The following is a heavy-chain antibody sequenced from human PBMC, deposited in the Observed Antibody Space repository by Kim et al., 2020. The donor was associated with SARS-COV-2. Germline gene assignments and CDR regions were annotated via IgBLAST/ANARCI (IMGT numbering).Heavy chain of an antibody. J-gene: IGHJ3*02. CDR2: IYTSGST. Sequence: SETLSLTCTVSGGSISSGSYYWSWIRQPAGKGLEWIGRIYTSGSTNYNPSLKSRVTISLDTSKNQFSLKLSSVTSADTAVYYCARVSGLAFDIWGQGTMVTVSS. V-gene: IGHV4-61*02. CDR1: GGSISSGSYY. CDR3: ARVSGLAFDI.